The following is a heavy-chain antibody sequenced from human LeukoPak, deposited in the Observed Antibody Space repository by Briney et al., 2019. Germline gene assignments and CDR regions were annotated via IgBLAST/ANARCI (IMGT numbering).Heavy chain of an antibody. CDR1: GFTSSSYW. D-gene: IGHD3-22*01. Sequence: GGSLRLSCAASGFTSSSYWMSWVRQAPGKGLEWVANIKQDGSEKYYVDSVKGRFTISRDNAKNSLYLQMNSLRAEDTAVYYCARSRYYYDAWGQGTLVTVSS. CDR3: ARSRYYYDA. V-gene: IGHV3-7*01. CDR2: IKQDGSEK. J-gene: IGHJ4*02.